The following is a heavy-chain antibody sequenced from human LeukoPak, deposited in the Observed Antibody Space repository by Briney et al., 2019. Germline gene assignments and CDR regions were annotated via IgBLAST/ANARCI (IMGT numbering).Heavy chain of an antibody. CDR3: AKSGFYDFWSGKNYYYGMDV. D-gene: IGHD3-3*01. CDR2: ISGSGGST. Sequence: GGSLRLSCAASGFTFSSYAMSWVRQAPGKGLEWVSAISGSGGSTYYADSVKGRFTISRDNSKNTLYLQMNSLRAEDTAVYYCAKSGFYDFWSGKNYYYGMDVWGQGTTVTVSS. J-gene: IGHJ6*02. CDR1: GFTFSSYA. V-gene: IGHV3-23*01.